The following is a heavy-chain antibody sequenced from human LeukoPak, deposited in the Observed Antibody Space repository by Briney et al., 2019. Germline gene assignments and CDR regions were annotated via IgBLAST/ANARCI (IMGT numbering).Heavy chain of an antibody. Sequence: SETLSLTCTVSGGSISSYYWSWLRQPPGKGLEWIGYIYYSGSTNYNPSLKSRVTISVDTSKNQFSLKLSSVTAADTAVYYCARGGSYYYGMDVWGQGTTVTVS. CDR1: GGSISSYY. V-gene: IGHV4-59*01. CDR3: ARGGSYYYGMDV. J-gene: IGHJ6*02. CDR2: IYYSGST.